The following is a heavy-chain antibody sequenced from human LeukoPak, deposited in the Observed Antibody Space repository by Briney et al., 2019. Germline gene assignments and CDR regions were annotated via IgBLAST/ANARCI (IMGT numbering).Heavy chain of an antibody. D-gene: IGHD3-9*01. CDR1: GFTFSSCS. V-gene: IGHV3-21*01. CDR3: ARDHSPYYDIVTGYFISTRVDY. J-gene: IGHJ4*02. CDR2: ISSSCSNI. Sequence: PGGSLRLSRAASGFTFSSCSLNWVRQPPGKGLEWVSSISSSCSNIYYAELVKGSFTFSRDNAQNSLHLQMHGLRAEDTAEYYCARDHSPYYDIVTGYFISTRVDYWGQGTLVTVSS.